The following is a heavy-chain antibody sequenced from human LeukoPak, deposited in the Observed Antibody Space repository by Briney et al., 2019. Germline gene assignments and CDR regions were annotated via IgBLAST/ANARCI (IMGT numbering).Heavy chain of an antibody. V-gene: IGHV4-59*01. CDR2: IYYSGST. Sequence: SETLSLTCTVSGGSTSSYYWSWIRQPPGKGLEWIGYIYYSGSTNYNPSLKSRVTISVDTSKNQFSLKLSSVTAADTAVYYCASAKGFMVLFYYDYWGQGTLVTVSS. D-gene: IGHD3-10*01. J-gene: IGHJ4*02. CDR1: GGSTSSYY. CDR3: ASAKGFMVLFYYDY.